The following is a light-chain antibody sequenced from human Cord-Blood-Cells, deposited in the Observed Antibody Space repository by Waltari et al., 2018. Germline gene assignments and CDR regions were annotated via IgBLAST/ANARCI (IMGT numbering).Light chain of an antibody. CDR2: EVS. J-gene: IGLJ1*01. CDR3: SSYTSSSTLYV. V-gene: IGLV2-14*01. Sequence: QSALTQPASVSGSPGQSITISCTGTSSDVGGYTYVSWYQQHPGKAPNLMIYEVSNRPSGVPNRFSGSKSGNTASLTISGLQAEDEADYYCSSYTSSSTLYVFGTGTKVTVL. CDR1: SSDVGGYTY.